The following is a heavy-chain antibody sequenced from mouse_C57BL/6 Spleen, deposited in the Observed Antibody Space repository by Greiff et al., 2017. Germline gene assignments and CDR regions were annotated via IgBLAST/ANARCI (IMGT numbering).Heavy chain of an antibody. CDR1: GYTFTSYW. V-gene: IGHV1-61*01. CDR2: IYPSDSET. CDR3: ASGYYGSIDY. D-gene: IGHD1-1*01. Sequence: VKLQQSGAELVRPGSSVKLSCKASGYTFTSYWMDWVKQRPGQGLEWIGNIYPSDSETHYNQKFKDKATLTVDKSSRTAYMQLSSLTSEVSAVYYCASGYYGSIDYWGQGTTLTVSS. J-gene: IGHJ2*01.